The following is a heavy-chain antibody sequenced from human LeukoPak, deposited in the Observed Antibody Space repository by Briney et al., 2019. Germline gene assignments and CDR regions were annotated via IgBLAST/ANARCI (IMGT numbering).Heavy chain of an antibody. V-gene: IGHV4-59*12. J-gene: IGHJ4*02. Sequence: SETLSLTCTVSGGSISSYYVSWIRQPPGKGLEWIGYISYTGSTDYNPSLKSRVTISVDTSKNQFSLKVSSVTAADTAVYYCARSRPLDSSGYSFDYWGQGTLVTVSS. D-gene: IGHD3-22*01. CDR3: ARSRPLDSSGYSFDY. CDR1: GGSISSYY. CDR2: ISYTGST.